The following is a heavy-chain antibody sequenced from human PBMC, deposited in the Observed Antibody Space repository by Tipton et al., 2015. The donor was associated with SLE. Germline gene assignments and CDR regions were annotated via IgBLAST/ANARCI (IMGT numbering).Heavy chain of an antibody. CDR3: ARAIGRSSGWYFDY. CDR1: GGSFSGYY. J-gene: IGHJ4*02. D-gene: IGHD6-19*01. CDR2: INHSGST. V-gene: IGHV4-34*01. Sequence: TLSLTCAVYGGSFSGYYWSWIRQPPGKGLEWIGEINHSGSTNYNPSLKSRVTISVDTSKNQFSLKLSSVTAADTAVYYCARAIGRSSGWYFDYWGQGTLVTVSS.